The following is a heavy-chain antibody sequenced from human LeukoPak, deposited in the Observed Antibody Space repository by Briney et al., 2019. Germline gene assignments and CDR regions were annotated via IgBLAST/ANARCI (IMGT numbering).Heavy chain of an antibody. D-gene: IGHD6-6*01. CDR2: INHSGST. V-gene: IGHV4-34*01. CDR3: ARASAYSSSSGVNY. J-gene: IGHJ4*02. CDR1: GGSFGGYY. Sequence: SETLSLTCAVYGGSFGGYYWTWIRQPPGKGLEWIGEINHSGSTNYNPSLKSRVTISVDTSKNQFSLRLNSVTAVDTAVYYCARASAYSSSSGVNYWDQGTLVTVSS.